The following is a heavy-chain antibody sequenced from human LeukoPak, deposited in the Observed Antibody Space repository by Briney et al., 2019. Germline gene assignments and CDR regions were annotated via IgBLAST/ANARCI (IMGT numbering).Heavy chain of an antibody. V-gene: IGHV3-48*03. Sequence: GGSLRLSCAASGFTFSSYEMNWVRQAPGKGLEWVSHISCSGSTIYYADSVRGRFTISRDNAKNSLHLQMNSLRVEDTAVYYCARDRGIAAAGAGYHFYGMDVWGQGTAVTVS. D-gene: IGHD6-13*01. CDR1: GFTFSSYE. J-gene: IGHJ6*02. CDR3: ARDRGIAAAGAGYHFYGMDV. CDR2: ISCSGSTI.